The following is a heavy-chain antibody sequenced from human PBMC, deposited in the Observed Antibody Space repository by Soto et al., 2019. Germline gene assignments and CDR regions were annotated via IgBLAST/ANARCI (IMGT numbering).Heavy chain of an antibody. J-gene: IGHJ6*02. V-gene: IGHV1-58*01. D-gene: IGHD1-7*01. CDR2: IVVGSGNT. Sequence: ASVKVSCTASGFTFTSSAVQWVRQARGQRLEWIGWIVVGSGNTNYAQKFQERVTITRDMSTSTAYMELSSLRSEDTAVYYCAADFKLELYGMDVWGQGTTVTVSS. CDR3: AADFKLELYGMDV. CDR1: GFTFTSSA.